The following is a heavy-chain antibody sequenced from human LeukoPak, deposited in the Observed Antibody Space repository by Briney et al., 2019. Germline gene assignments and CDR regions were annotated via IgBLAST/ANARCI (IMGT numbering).Heavy chain of an antibody. J-gene: IGHJ5*02. V-gene: IGHV4-34*01. CDR2: INHSGST. CDR1: GGSFSGYY. CDR3: AREIPMVRGSNWFDP. Sequence: SETLSLTCAVYGGSFSGYYWSWIRQPPGKGLEWIGEINHSGSTNYNPSLKSRVTISVDTSKNQFSLKLSSVTAADTAVYYCAREIPMVRGSNWFDPWGQGTLVTVSS. D-gene: IGHD3-10*01.